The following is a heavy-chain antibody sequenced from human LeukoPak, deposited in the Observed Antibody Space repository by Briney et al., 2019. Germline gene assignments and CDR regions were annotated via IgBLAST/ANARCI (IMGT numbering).Heavy chain of an antibody. J-gene: IGHJ4*02. CDR3: ARSGDIVVVPAAKYYFDY. D-gene: IGHD2-2*01. Sequence: SVKVSCKASGGTFSSYAISWVRQAPGQGLEWMGGIIPIFGTANYAQKFQGRVTITADESTSTAYMELSSLRSEDTAVYYCARSGDIVVVPAAKYYFDYWGRGTLVTVSS. CDR1: GGTFSSYA. V-gene: IGHV1-69*01. CDR2: IIPIFGTA.